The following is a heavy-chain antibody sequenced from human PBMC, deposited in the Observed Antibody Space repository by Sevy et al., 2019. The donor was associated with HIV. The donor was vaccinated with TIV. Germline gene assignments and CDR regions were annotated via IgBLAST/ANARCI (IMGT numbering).Heavy chain of an antibody. CDR3: TRNGGAFDNGFDP. CDR2: ISGSGGET. V-gene: IGHV3-23*01. D-gene: IGHD2-8*01. Sequence: GGSLRLSCAASEITFSNYAMSWVRQAPGKGLEWVSSISGSGGETYYADSVKGRFTISRDKSKNTLYLQMNSLRAEDTAVYYCTRNGGAFDNGFDPWGQGTLVTVSS. J-gene: IGHJ5*02. CDR1: EITFSNYA.